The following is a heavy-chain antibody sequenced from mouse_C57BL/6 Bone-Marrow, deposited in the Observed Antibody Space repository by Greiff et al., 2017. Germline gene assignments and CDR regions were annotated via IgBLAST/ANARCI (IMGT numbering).Heavy chain of an antibody. J-gene: IGHJ4*01. CDR3: ARTYGSLYYYAMDY. V-gene: IGHV5-4*03. D-gene: IGHD1-1*01. Sequence: EVMLVESGGGLVKPGGSLKLSCAASGFTFSSYAMSWVRQTPEKRLEWVATISDGGSYTYYPDNVKGRFTISRDNAKNNLYLQMSQLKSEDTAMYYCARTYGSLYYYAMDYWGQGTSVTVSS. CDR2: ISDGGSYT. CDR1: GFTFSSYA.